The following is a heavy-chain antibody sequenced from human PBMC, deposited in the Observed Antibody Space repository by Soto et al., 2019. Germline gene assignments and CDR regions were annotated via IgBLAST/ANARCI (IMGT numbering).Heavy chain of an antibody. Sequence: EVQLLESGGGLVQPGGSLRLSCAASGFTFSSYAMSWVRQAPGKGLEWVSAISGSGGSTYYADSVKGRCTISRDNSKTTLYLQMNSLRAEDTAVYYCAKDRYCSGGSCYSIDYWGQGTLVTVSS. CDR1: GFTFSSYA. V-gene: IGHV3-23*01. D-gene: IGHD2-15*01. J-gene: IGHJ4*02. CDR3: AKDRYCSGGSCYSIDY. CDR2: ISGSGGST.